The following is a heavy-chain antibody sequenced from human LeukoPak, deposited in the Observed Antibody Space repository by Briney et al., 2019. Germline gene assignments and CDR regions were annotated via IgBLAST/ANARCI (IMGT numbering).Heavy chain of an antibody. J-gene: IGHJ6*02. CDR1: GFTLSTYA. D-gene: IGHD3-10*01. V-gene: IGHV3-23*01. CDR3: AKSGGLSGSGRLAMDV. Sequence: KPGGSLRLSCAASGFTLSTYAMSWVRLAPGKGLEWVSGISGSGGSTYYADSVKGRFTSSRDNSNNTLYVQMNSLRVEDTAVYYCAKSGGLSGSGRLAMDVWGQGTTVTVSS. CDR2: ISGSGGST.